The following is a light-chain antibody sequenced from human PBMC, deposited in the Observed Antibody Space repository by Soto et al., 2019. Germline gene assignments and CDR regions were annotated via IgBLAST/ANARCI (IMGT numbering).Light chain of an antibody. CDR2: AAS. Sequence: DIHMTLFPSAMSASVGYRVTIICRASQDIRDYLAWFQHKKGNVPKRLIYAASTLQSGVPSRFSGSAYGTEFNLTISSLQPEDFATYYCQQVSGYPLNFGGGTKVDIK. CDR3: QQVSGYPLN. CDR1: QDIRDY. J-gene: IGKJ4*01. V-gene: IGKV1-17*03.